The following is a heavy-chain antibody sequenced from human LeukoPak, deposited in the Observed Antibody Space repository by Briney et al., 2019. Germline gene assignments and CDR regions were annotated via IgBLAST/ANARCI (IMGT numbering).Heavy chain of an antibody. D-gene: IGHD3-22*01. J-gene: IGHJ1*01. Sequence: GGSLRLSCAASGFTFSSYWMHWVPQAAGKGLVWVSRIKSDGSTNYADSVKGRFTISRDNAKNTVSLQMNSLRAEDTGVYYCARAPSEIGGYYPEYFRHWGQGTLVTVSS. CDR3: ARAPSEIGGYYPEYFRH. CDR1: GFTFSSYW. CDR2: IKSDGST. V-gene: IGHV3-74*01.